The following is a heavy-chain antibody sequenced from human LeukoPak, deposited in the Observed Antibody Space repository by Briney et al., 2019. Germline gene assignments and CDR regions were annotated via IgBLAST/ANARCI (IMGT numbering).Heavy chain of an antibody. CDR3: ARSSGDSGYDSYYYYMDV. V-gene: IGHV4-4*07. D-gene: IGHD5-12*01. Sequence: PSETLSLTCTVSGGSISSYYWSWIRQPAGKGLEWIGRIYTSGSTNYNPSLKSRVTMPVDTSKNQFSLKLSSVTAADTAVYYCARSSGDSGYDSYYYYMDVWGKGTTVTVSS. CDR1: GGSISSYY. J-gene: IGHJ6*03. CDR2: IYTSGST.